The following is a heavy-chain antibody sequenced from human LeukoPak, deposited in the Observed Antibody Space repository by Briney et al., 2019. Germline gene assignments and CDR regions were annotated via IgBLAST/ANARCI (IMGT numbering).Heavy chain of an antibody. CDR3: ASARHGDYVWDY. D-gene: IGHD4-17*01. CDR1: GYSFTYW. Sequence: GGSLKFSCKGSGYSFTYWIGWVRQMLGKGLEWMGIIYSGDSHTKYSPSFQGRVTISADKSISTAYLQWSSLEASDTAMYYCASARHGDYVWDYWGQGTLVTVSS. J-gene: IGHJ4*02. V-gene: IGHV5-51*01. CDR2: IYSGDSHT.